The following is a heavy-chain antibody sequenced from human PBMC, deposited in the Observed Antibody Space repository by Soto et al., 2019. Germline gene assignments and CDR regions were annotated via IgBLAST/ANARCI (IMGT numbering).Heavy chain of an antibody. CDR1: GYTFTSYA. D-gene: IGHD6-19*01. V-gene: IGHV1-3*01. CDR2: INAGNGNT. CDR3: ARDHGYSSGWYQNYGIDV. Sequence: QVQLVQSGAEVKKPGASVKVSCKASGYTFTSYAMHWVRQAPGQRLEWMGWINAGNGNTKYSQKFQGRVTITRDTAASTAYMELSSLRSEDTAVYYCARDHGYSSGWYQNYGIDVWGQGTTVTVSS. J-gene: IGHJ6*02.